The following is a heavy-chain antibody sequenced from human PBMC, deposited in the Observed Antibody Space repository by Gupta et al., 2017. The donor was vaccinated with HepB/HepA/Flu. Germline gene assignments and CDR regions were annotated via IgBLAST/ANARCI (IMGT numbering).Heavy chain of an antibody. J-gene: IGHJ4*02. D-gene: IGHD3-16*01. CDR3: AKEWGPGGKGTFDC. CDR1: GFTFDEYA. Sequence: EEHLVESGGGLVQPGRSLRLSCVASGFTFDEYAMHWVRQVPGKGLEVVSGINWSGDGENEADAGTGRFTIYRDNAKNNLYLQMKSLRTEESAIYYCAKEWGPGGKGTFDCWGQGTLVTVSS. V-gene: IGHV3-9*01. CDR2: INWSGDGE.